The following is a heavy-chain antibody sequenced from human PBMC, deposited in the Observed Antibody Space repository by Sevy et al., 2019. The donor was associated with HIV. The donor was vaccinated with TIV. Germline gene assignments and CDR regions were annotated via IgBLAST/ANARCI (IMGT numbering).Heavy chain of an antibody. CDR2: IIPIFGTA. D-gene: IGHD3-3*01. CDR1: GGTFSSYA. Sequence: ASVKVSCKASGGTFSSYAISWVRQAPGQGLEWMGGIIPIFGTANYAQKFQGRVTITADESTSTAYMELSSLRSEDTAVYYWASLWDKTHLTMFGVVPGSYYYYGMDVWGQGTTVTVSS. V-gene: IGHV1-69*13. CDR3: ASLWDKTHLTMFGVVPGSYYYYGMDV. J-gene: IGHJ6*02.